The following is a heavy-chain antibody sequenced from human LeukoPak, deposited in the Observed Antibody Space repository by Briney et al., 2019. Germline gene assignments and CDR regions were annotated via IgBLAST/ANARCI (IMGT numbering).Heavy chain of an antibody. Sequence: SETLSLTCAVYGGSFSGYYWSWIRQPPGKGLEWIGEINHSGSTNYNPSLKSRVTISVDTSKNQFSLKLSSVTAADTAVYYCARVNSGSWYVDYWGQGTLVTVSS. J-gene: IGHJ4*02. D-gene: IGHD6-13*01. CDR3: ARVNSGSWYVDY. V-gene: IGHV4-34*01. CDR1: GGSFSGYY. CDR2: INHSGST.